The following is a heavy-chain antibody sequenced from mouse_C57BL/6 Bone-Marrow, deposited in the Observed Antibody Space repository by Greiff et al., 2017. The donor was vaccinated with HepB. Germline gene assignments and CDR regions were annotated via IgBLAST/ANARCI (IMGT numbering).Heavy chain of an antibody. D-gene: IGHD2-5*01. CDR2: IYPRSGNT. J-gene: IGHJ2*01. V-gene: IGHV1-81*01. CDR1: GYTFTSYG. Sequence: QVQLQQSGAELARPGASVKLSCKASGYTFTSYGISWVKQRTGQGLEWIGEIYPRSGNTYYNEKFKGKATLTADKSSSTAYMELRSLTSEDSAVYFCARYDSNLYYFDYWGQGTTLTVSS. CDR3: ARYDSNLYYFDY.